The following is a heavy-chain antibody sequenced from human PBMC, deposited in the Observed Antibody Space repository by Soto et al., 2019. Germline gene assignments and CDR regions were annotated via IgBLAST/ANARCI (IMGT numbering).Heavy chain of an antibody. D-gene: IGHD5-18*01. Sequence: GSLRLSCAASVFTFSSYGMHWVRQAPGKGLEWVAVIWYDGSNKYYADSVKGRFTISRDNSKNTLYLQMNSLRAEDTAVYYCARGGYSYGYYYYYYGMDVWGQGTTVTVSS. CDR2: IWYDGSNK. J-gene: IGHJ6*02. CDR3: ARGGYSYGYYYYYYGMDV. V-gene: IGHV3-33*01. CDR1: VFTFSSYG.